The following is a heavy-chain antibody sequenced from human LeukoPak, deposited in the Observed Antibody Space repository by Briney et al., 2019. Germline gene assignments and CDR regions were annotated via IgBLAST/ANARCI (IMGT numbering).Heavy chain of an antibody. D-gene: IGHD5-18*01. CDR1: GFTFSSYS. CDR3: ARDRPSYGYEFEGGFDY. J-gene: IGHJ4*02. V-gene: IGHV3-48*01. CDR2: ISSSSSII. Sequence: PGGSLRPSCAASGFTFSSYSMNWGRQAPGKGLEWVSCISSSSSIIYYADSVKGRFTISRDNAKNSLYMQMNILRAEETAVYYCARDRPSYGYEFEGGFDYWGQGTLVTVSS.